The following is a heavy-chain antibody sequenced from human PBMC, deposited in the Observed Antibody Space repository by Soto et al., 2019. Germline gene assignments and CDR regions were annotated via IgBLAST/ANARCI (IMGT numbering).Heavy chain of an antibody. D-gene: IGHD3-22*01. CDR1: GGSISSGAYY. V-gene: IGHV4-31*03. J-gene: IGHJ5*02. CDR3: ARCSCDSSGYSNRFDP. CDR2: MHYSGIA. Sequence: QVQLQESGPGLVKPSQTLSLTCTVSGGSISSGAYYWSWIRQHSEKGLEWIGYMHYSGIAYYNPSLTTRVTISLDRAKNKSSLTLSSVNAADTGVYYCARCSCDSSGYSNRFDPWGQGTLVTVSS.